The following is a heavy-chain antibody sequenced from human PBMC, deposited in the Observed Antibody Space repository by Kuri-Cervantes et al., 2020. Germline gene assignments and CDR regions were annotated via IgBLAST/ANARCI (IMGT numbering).Heavy chain of an antibody. V-gene: IGHV3-7*01. CDR2: IDQDGSEK. CDR1: GFTFSSYA. CDR3: ARDLRGSSCF. Sequence: GESLKISCAASGFTFSSYAMSWVRQAPGKGLEWVANIDQDGSEKYYVDSVRGRFSISRDNAKNSLYLQMNNLGAEDTALYYCARDLRGSSCFWGQGALVTVSS. J-gene: IGHJ4*02. D-gene: IGHD6-13*01.